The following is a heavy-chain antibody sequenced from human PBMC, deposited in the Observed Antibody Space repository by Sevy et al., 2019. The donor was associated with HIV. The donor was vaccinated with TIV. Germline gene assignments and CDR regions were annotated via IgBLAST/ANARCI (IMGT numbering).Heavy chain of an antibody. CDR2: INPNSGGT. V-gene: IGHV1-2*02. D-gene: IGHD3-10*01. Sequence: ASVKVSCKASGYIFTNFYIYWVRQASGEGLEWMGWINPNSGGTSYAQNFQGRVTMTRDTSITTAYMDLSRLRSDDTAVYYCARGAHGVPLWPPFDYWGQGTLVTVSS. J-gene: IGHJ4*02. CDR3: ARGAHGVPLWPPFDY. CDR1: GYIFTNFY.